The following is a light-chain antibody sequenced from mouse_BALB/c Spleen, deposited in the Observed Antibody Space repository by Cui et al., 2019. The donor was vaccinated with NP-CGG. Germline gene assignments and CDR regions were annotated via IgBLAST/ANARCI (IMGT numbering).Light chain of an antibody. Sequence: QAVVTQEPALTTSPGETVTLTCRSSTGLVTTSNYANWVQEKPDYLFTGLIGGTNNRAPGVPARFSGSLIGDKAALTITGAQTEDEAIYFCTLWYSNHWVFGGGTKLTVL. V-gene: IGLV1*01. CDR3: TLWYSNHWV. CDR2: GTN. CDR1: TGLVTTSNY. J-gene: IGLJ1*01.